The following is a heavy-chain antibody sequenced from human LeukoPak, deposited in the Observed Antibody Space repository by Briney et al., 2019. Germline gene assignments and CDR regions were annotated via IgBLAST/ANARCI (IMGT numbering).Heavy chain of an antibody. CDR1: GFTFSSYS. D-gene: IGHD2-15*01. CDR3: ARDRLQSGSDY. V-gene: IGHV3-21*01. Sequence: PGGSLRLSCAASGFTFSSYSMDWGRQDPGKGLQWVSSISSSSSDIYYADSVKGRFTISRDNAKNSLYLQMNSLRAEDTAVYYCARDRLQSGSDYWGQGTLVTVSS. CDR2: ISSSSSDI. J-gene: IGHJ4*02.